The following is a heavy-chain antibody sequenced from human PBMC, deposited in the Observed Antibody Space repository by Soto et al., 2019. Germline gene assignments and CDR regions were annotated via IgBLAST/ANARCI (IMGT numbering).Heavy chain of an antibody. D-gene: IGHD3-10*01. Sequence: GESLNISCKGSGYSFTSYWIGWVPQMPGKGLEWMGIIYPGDSDTRYSPSFQGQVTISRDNSKNTLYLQMNRLRADDTAVYYCARDAISMVRGTNNWFDPWGQGTLVTVSS. CDR3: ARDAISMVRGTNNWFDP. V-gene: IGHV5-51*01. CDR1: GYSFTSYW. CDR2: IYPGDSDT. J-gene: IGHJ5*02.